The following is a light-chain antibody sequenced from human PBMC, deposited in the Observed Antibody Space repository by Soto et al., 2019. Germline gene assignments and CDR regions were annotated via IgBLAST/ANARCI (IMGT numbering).Light chain of an antibody. Sequence: QSALTQPASVSGSPGQSITISCTRTSSDVGGYNYVSWYQQQPGKAPKLMICDVSNRPSGVSNRFSGSKSGNTASLTISGLQAEDEADYYCSSYTSSSTLVVFGGGTKLTVL. V-gene: IGLV2-14*03. CDR1: SSDVGGYNY. J-gene: IGLJ2*01. CDR2: DVS. CDR3: SSYTSSSTLVV.